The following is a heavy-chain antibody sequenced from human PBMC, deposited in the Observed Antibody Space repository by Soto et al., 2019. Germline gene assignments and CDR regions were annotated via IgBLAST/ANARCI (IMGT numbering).Heavy chain of an antibody. D-gene: IGHD2-15*01. J-gene: IGHJ4*02. Sequence: QVQLVESGGGVVQPGRSLRLSCAASGFTFSSYAMHWVRQAPGKGLEWVAVISYDGSHKNYGDSVKGRVTISRDHSQNTVYLQMNSLRGEDTAVYYCARDPYGGTSLYFDYWGQGTRVTVSS. V-gene: IGHV3-30*14. CDR3: ARDPYGGTSLYFDY. CDR2: ISYDGSHK. CDR1: GFTFSSYA.